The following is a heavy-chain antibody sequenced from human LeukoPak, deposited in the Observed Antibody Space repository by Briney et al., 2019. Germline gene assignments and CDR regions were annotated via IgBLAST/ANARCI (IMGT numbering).Heavy chain of an antibody. J-gene: IGHJ4*02. D-gene: IGHD4-23*01. CDR3: ARGRGGGNPGYYFDY. CDR2: INHSGST. CDR1: GGSFGGYY. Sequence: SETLFLTCAVYGGSFGGYYWSWIRQPPGKGLEWIGEINHSGSTNYNPSLKSRVTISVDTSKNQFSLKLSSVTAADTAVYYCARGRGGGNPGYYFDYWGQGTLVTVSS. V-gene: IGHV4-34*01.